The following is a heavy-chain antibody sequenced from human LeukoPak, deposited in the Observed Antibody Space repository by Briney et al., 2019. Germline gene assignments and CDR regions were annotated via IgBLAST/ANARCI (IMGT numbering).Heavy chain of an antibody. V-gene: IGHV3-66*02. CDR2: IYSGGST. Sequence: GGSLRLSCAASGFTVSSNYMSWVRQAPGKGLEWVSVIYSGGSTYYADSVKGRFTISRDNSKNTLYLQMNSLRAEDTAVYYCAKDLLPTYYYYMDVWGKGTTVTVSS. CDR1: GFTVSSNY. D-gene: IGHD1-26*01. CDR3: AKDLLPTYYYYMDV. J-gene: IGHJ6*03.